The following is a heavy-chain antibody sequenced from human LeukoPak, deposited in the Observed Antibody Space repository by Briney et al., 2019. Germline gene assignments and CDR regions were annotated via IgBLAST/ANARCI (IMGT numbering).Heavy chain of an antibody. Sequence: TGGSLRLSCAVSGFTFSNYEMNWVRQAPGKGLQSVSYISSSGNTIYYADSVKGRFSISRDNAKNSLYLQMNSLRAEDTAVYYCARDHSSGWYYFDYWGQGTLVTVSS. CDR2: ISSSGNTI. J-gene: IGHJ4*02. CDR3: ARDHSSGWYYFDY. D-gene: IGHD6-19*01. CDR1: GFTFSNYE. V-gene: IGHV3-48*03.